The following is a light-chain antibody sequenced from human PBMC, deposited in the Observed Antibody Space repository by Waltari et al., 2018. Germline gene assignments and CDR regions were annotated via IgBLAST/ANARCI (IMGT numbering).Light chain of an antibody. CDR3: CSYAGSFSWV. CDR2: DVS. CDR1: SSDVGPSHF. J-gene: IGLJ3*02. V-gene: IGLV2-11*01. Sequence: QSALTQPRSVSGSPGQSVTISCTGTSSDVGPSHFVSWYQQHPGKAPKLLLYDVSKWPAGVPDRFSGSKSGNTASLTISGLQAEDEGDYYCCSYAGSFSWVFGGGTKLTVL.